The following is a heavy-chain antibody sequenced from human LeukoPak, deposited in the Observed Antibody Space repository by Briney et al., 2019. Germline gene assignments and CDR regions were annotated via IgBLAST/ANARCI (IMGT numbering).Heavy chain of an antibody. D-gene: IGHD3-22*01. Sequence: GGSLRLSCAASGFTFSSYGMHWVRQAPGKGLEWVSAISGSGGSTYYADSVKGRFTISRDNSKNTLYLQMNSLRAEDKAVYYCAKGGSGYYYDGTNYFDYWGQGTLVTVSS. J-gene: IGHJ4*02. CDR1: GFTFSSYG. CDR2: ISGSGGST. V-gene: IGHV3-23*01. CDR3: AKGGSGYYYDGTNYFDY.